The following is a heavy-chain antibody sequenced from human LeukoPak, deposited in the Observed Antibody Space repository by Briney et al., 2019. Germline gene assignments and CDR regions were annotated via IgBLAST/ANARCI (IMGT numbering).Heavy chain of an antibody. D-gene: IGHD3-10*01. CDR2: IYYSGST. J-gene: IGHJ3*02. V-gene: IGHV4-39*01. CDR1: GGSISSSSYY. CDR3: ARHFPYDYGSGTYGSAGSFDI. Sequence: SETLSLTCTVSGGSISSSSYYWGWIRQPPGKGLEWIGSIYYSGSTYYNPSLKSRVTISVDTSKNQFSLKLSSVTAADTAVYYCARHFPYDYGSGTYGSAGSFDIWGQGTIVTVSS.